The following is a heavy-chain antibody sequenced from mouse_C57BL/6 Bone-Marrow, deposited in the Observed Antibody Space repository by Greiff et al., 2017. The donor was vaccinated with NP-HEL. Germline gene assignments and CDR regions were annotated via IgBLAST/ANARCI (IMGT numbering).Heavy chain of an antibody. V-gene: IGHV7-3*01. D-gene: IGHD2-4*01. Sequence: EVQVVESGGGLVQPGGSLSLSCAASGFTFTDYYMSWVRQPPGKALEWLGFIRNIVNGYTTEYSASVKGRFTISRDNSQSILYLQMNALRAEDSATYYCARSIYYDYADDPFYAMDYWGQGTSVTVSS. J-gene: IGHJ4*01. CDR3: ARSIYYDYADDPFYAMDY. CDR2: IRNIVNGYTT. CDR1: GFTFTDYY.